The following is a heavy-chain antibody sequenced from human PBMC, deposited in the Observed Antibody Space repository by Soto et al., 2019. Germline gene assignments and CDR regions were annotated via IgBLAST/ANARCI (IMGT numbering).Heavy chain of an antibody. V-gene: IGHV4-30-4*01. Sequence: SETLSLTCTVSGGSITSGDYYWSWIRQTPGKGLEWIGYIYYSGSTYYNPSLKSPITISLDTSKNQFSLKLRSVAAADTAVYYCARQTGTTTTPFDYWGQGSLVTVSS. J-gene: IGHJ4*02. CDR3: ARQTGTTTTPFDY. CDR1: GGSITSGDYY. D-gene: IGHD1-7*01. CDR2: IYYSGST.